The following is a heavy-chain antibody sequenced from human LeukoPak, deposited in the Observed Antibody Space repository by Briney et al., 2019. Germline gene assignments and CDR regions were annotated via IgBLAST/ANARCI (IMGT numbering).Heavy chain of an antibody. D-gene: IGHD6-13*01. J-gene: IGHJ4*02. CDR1: GFTVNSYY. CDR2: IYSAGNT. Sequence: GGSLRLSCAASGFTVNSYYMSWVRQAPGKGLEWISVIYSAGNTYYADSVMGRFTISRDISKNTLYLQMDSLRAGDTAIYYCAKTRPLDSSSWSHGDYWGQGTLVTVSS. V-gene: IGHV3-53*01. CDR3: AKTRPLDSSSWSHGDY.